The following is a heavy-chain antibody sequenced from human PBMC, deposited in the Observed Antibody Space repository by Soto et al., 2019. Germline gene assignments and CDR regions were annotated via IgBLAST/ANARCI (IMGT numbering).Heavy chain of an antibody. CDR2: ISGSGGST. V-gene: IGHV3-23*01. Sequence: GGSLRLSCAASGFTFSSYAMSWVRQAPGKGLEWVSAISGSGGSTYYADSVKGRFTISRDNSKNTLYLQMNSLRAEDTAVYYCAKDLEYYYDSSGYYDPGYGMDVWGQGTTVTVSS. D-gene: IGHD3-22*01. J-gene: IGHJ6*02. CDR1: GFTFSSYA. CDR3: AKDLEYYYDSSGYYDPGYGMDV.